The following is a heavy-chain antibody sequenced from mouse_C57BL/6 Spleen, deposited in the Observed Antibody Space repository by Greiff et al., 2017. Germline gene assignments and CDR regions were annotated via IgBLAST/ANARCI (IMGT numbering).Heavy chain of an antibody. CDR1: GYTFTSYW. D-gene: IGHD1-1*01. Sequence: VQLQQSGTVLARPGASVKMSCKTSGYTFTSYWMHWVKQRPGQGLEWIGSLYPGNSDTSYNQKFKGKAKLTAVTSASTAYMELSSLTNEDSAVDYCTRGFITTVVAVGDWGQGTTLTVAS. CDR3: TRGFITTVVAVGD. CDR2: LYPGNSDT. V-gene: IGHV1-5*01. J-gene: IGHJ2*01.